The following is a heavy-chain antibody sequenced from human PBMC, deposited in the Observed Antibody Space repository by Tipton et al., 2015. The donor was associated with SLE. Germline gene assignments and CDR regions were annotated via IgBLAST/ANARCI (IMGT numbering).Heavy chain of an antibody. V-gene: IGHV4-39*07. CDR1: GGSISSSSYY. J-gene: IGHJ4*02. CDR2: IYYSGTT. D-gene: IGHD3-3*01. CDR3: ARERRATYYDFWSGEGAFDY. Sequence: TLSLTCTVSGGSISSSSYYWGWIRQPPGKGLEWIGSIYYSGTTYYNPSFKSRVTISIDTSKNQFSLKLSSVTAADTAVYYCARERRATYYDFWSGEGAFDYWGQGTLVTVSS.